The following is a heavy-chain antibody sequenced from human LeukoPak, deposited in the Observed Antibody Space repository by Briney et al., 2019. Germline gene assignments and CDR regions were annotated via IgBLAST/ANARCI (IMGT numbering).Heavy chain of an antibody. Sequence: GGSRKLSCAASGGTFGGYWMHWVRQAPGKGPVWVSRIKADGSSATYADSVKGRFTISRDNAKNTLYLQMNSLRAEDTAVYYCARSDWFDPWGQGTLVTVSS. CDR1: GGTFGGYW. CDR2: IKADGSSA. J-gene: IGHJ5*02. V-gene: IGHV3-74*01. CDR3: ARSDWFDP.